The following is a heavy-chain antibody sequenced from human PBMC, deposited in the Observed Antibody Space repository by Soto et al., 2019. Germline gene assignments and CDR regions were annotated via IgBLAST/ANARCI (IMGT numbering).Heavy chain of an antibody. CDR2: ISGSGGST. J-gene: IGHJ6*02. D-gene: IGHD3-22*01. CDR1: GFTFSSYA. Sequence: GGSLRLSCAASGFTFSSYAMSWVRQAPGKGLEWVSAISGSGGSTYYADSVKGRFTISRDNSKNTLYLQMNSLRAEDTAVYYCAKDHYYDSSGYYYVRYYGMDVWGQGTTVTVSS. V-gene: IGHV3-23*01. CDR3: AKDHYYDSSGYYYVRYYGMDV.